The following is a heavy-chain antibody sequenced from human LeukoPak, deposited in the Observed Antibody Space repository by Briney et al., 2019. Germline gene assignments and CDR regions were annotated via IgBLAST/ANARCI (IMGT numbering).Heavy chain of an antibody. CDR1: GGTSSTYT. V-gene: IGHV1-69*05. CDR2: IIPIFRTP. Sequence: ASVKVSCKASGGTSSTYTITWVRQAPGQGLEWMGGIIPIFRTPNYAQKFQGRVTITTDESTSTAYMELSSLKSEDTAIYYCARVDRYYFYLDVWGRGTTVTVSS. J-gene: IGHJ6*03. CDR3: ARVDRYYFYLDV.